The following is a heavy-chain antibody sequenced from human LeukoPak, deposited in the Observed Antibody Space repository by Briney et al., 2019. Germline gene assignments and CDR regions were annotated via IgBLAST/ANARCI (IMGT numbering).Heavy chain of an antibody. Sequence: SETLSLTCAVYGGSFSGYYWSWIRQPPGKGLEWIGEINHSGSTNYNPSLKSRVTISVDTSKNQFSLKLSSVTAADTAVYYCARGPYGYDYVWGSYRYTHYFDYWGQGTLVTVSS. CDR1: GGSFSGYY. J-gene: IGHJ4*02. V-gene: IGHV4-34*01. CDR2: INHSGST. D-gene: IGHD3-16*02. CDR3: ARGPYGYDYVWGSYRYTHYFDY.